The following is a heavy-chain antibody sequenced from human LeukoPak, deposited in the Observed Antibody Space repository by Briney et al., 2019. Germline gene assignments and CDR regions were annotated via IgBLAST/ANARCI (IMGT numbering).Heavy chain of an antibody. J-gene: IGHJ6*03. Sequence: SETLSLTCAVYGGSFSGYYWSWIRQPPGKGLEWIGEINHSGSTNYNPSLKSRVTISVDTSKNQFSLKLSSVTAADTAVYYCARGRAARPSYYYYYMDVWGKGTTVTVSS. CDR1: GGSFSGYY. CDR2: INHSGST. CDR3: ARGRAARPSYYYYYMDV. D-gene: IGHD6-6*01. V-gene: IGHV4-34*01.